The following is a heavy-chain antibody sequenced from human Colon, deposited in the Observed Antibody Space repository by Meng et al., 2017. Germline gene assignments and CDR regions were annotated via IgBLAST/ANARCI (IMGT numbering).Heavy chain of an antibody. V-gene: IGHV4-39*07. Sequence: SETLSLTCTVSGGSATSDIYYWGWIRQPPGKGLEWIGTIYYSGGTYYNPSLESRVTISVDTSKNEFSLNLNSVTAADTAVYYCARDHGSSHWFYYWGQGTQVTVSS. J-gene: IGHJ5*01. CDR2: IYYSGGT. D-gene: IGHD6-13*01. CDR1: GGSATSDIYY. CDR3: ARDHGSSHWFYY.